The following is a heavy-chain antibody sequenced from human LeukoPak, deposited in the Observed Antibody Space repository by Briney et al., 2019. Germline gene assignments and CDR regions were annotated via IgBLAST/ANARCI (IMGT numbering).Heavy chain of an antibody. Sequence: GGSLRLSCAASGFIFSSRWMSWVRQAPGKRLEWVANIMRDGSEEYYVDSVKGRFTISRDNAKNSLYLQMNSLRAEDTAVYYCASLLGDKTIFDYWGQGTLVTVSS. CDR2: IMRDGSEE. CDR1: GFIFSSRW. J-gene: IGHJ4*02. CDR3: ASLLGDKTIFDY. D-gene: IGHD1-26*01. V-gene: IGHV3-7*01.